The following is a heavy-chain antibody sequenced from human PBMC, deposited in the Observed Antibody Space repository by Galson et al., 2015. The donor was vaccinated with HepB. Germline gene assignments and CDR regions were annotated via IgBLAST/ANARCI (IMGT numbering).Heavy chain of an antibody. J-gene: IGHJ6*02. V-gene: IGHV3-15*07. D-gene: IGHD6-19*01. CDR2: IKSKTDGGTT. CDR1: GFTFSNAW. CDR3: TTVIAVAEQSYYYYYGMDV. Sequence: SLRLSCAASGFTFSNAWMNWVRQAPGKGLEWVGRIKSKTDGGTTDYAAPVKGRFTISRDDSKNTLYLQMNSLKTEDTAVYYCTTVIAVAEQSYYYYYGMDVWGQGTTVTVSS.